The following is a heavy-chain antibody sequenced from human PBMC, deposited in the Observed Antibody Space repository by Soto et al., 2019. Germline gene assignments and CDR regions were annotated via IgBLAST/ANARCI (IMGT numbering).Heavy chain of an antibody. CDR3: ARHITPYCYYYMDV. V-gene: IGHV4-59*08. D-gene: IGHD1-20*01. CDR2: IYYSGST. Sequence: SETLSLTCTVSGGSISSYYWSWIRQPPGKGLEWIGYIYYSGSTNYNPSLKSRVTISVDTSKNQFSLKLSSVTAADTAVYYCARHITPYCYYYMDVWGKGTTVTVSS. J-gene: IGHJ6*03. CDR1: GGSISSYY.